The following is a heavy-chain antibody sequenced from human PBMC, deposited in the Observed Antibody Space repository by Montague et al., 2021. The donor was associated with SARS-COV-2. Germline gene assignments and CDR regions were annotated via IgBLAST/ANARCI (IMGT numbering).Heavy chain of an antibody. V-gene: IGHV3-74*01. J-gene: IGHJ3*02. D-gene: IGHD1-26*01. CDR3: ARDTDSGSYWDAFDI. Sequence: SLRLSCAASGFTFSSHWMHWVRQAPGKGLVWVSRISSDGSGTTYADSVKGRFTISRDNAKNTLYLQMNSLRAEDTAVYYCARDTDSGSYWDAFDIWGQGTMVTVSS. CDR1: GFTFSSHW. CDR2: ISSDGSGT.